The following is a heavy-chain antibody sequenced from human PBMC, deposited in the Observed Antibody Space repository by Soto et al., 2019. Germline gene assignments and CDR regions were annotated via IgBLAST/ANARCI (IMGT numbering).Heavy chain of an antibody. Sequence: SGPTLVNPTQTLTLTCTFSGFSLSTSGMCVSWIRQPPGKALEWLALIDWDDDKYYSTSLKTRLTISKDTSKNQVVLTMTNMDPVDTDTYYCARIPPRSRSSQVDYYNCGMDVCGQRTTITVS. V-gene: IGHV2-70*01. D-gene: IGHD1-26*01. CDR3: ARIPPRSRSSQVDYYNCGMDV. CDR2: IDWDDDK. CDR1: GFSLSTSGMC. J-gene: IGHJ6*02.